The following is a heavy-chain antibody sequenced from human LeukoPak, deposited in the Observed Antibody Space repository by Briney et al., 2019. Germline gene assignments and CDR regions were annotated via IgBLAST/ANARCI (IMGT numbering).Heavy chain of an antibody. D-gene: IGHD3-3*01. CDR1: GFTFSSYA. CDR2: ISYDGSNK. J-gene: IGHJ4*02. V-gene: IGHV3-30*19. CDR3: ARDVAGGYYKVYTFDY. Sequence: PGGSLRLSCAASGFTFSSYATHWVRQAPGKGLEWVAVISYDGSNKYYADSVKGRFTISRDNSKNTLYLQMNSLRAEDTAVYYCARDVAGGYYKVYTFDYWGQGTLVTVSS.